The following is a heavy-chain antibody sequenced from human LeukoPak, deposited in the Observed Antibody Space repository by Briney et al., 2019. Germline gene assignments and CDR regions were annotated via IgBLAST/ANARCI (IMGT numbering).Heavy chain of an antibody. V-gene: IGHV1-8*01. CDR1: GYTFTSYG. D-gene: IGHD6-13*01. CDR2: MNPNSGNT. Sequence: ASVKVSCKTSGYTFTSYGINWVRQATGQGLEWMGWMNPNSGNTGYAQKFQGRVTMTRNTSISTAYMELSSLRSEDTAVYYCARGSPSSSWADYWGQGTLVTVSS. J-gene: IGHJ4*02. CDR3: ARGSPSSSWADY.